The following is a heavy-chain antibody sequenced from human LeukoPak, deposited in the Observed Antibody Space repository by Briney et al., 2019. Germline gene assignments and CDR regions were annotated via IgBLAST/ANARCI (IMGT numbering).Heavy chain of an antibody. Sequence: SETLSLTCTVSGGSISSYYWSWIRQPPGKGLEWIGYIYYSGSTNYNPSLKSRVTISVDTSKNQFSLKLSSVTAADTAVYYCARVVTVAADYWGQGTLVTVSS. V-gene: IGHV4-59*12. CDR1: GGSISSYY. CDR2: IYYSGST. J-gene: IGHJ4*02. D-gene: IGHD6-19*01. CDR3: ARVVTVAADY.